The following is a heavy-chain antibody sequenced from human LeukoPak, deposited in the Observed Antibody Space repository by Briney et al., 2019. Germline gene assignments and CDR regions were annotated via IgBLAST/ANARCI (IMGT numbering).Heavy chain of an antibody. CDR2: INHSGST. D-gene: IGHD3-10*01. Sequence: SETLSLTCAVYGGSFSGYYWSWIRQPPGKGLEWIGEINHSGSTNYNPSLKSRVTISVDTSKNQFSLKLSSVTAADTAVYYCARSGVLLWFGELSRYYFDYWGQGTLVTVSS. CDR1: GGSFSGYY. V-gene: IGHV4-34*01. CDR3: ARSGVLLWFGELSRYYFDY. J-gene: IGHJ4*02.